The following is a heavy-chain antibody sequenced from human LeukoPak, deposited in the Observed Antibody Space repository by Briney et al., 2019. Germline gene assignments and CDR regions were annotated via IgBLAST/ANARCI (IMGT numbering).Heavy chain of an antibody. CDR2: ISYDGSDK. Sequence: GGSLRLSCAASGFTFSSYGMHWVRQAPGKGLEWVAVISYDGSDKFYADSVKGRFTISRDNSRNTLYLRVSSLRAEDTAVYYCEPPLQFLESWGQGTMV. CDR1: GFTFSSYG. D-gene: IGHD3-3*01. V-gene: IGHV3-30*03. J-gene: IGHJ5*02. CDR3: EPPLQFLES.